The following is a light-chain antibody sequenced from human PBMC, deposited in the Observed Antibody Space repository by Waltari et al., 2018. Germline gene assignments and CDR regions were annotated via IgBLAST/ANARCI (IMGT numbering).Light chain of an antibody. CDR1: QSVSRT. CDR2: GAS. V-gene: IGKV3-20*01. Sequence: EIVLTQSPGTLSLSPGERATLSCRASQSVSRTLAWYQQKPGQAPRLLIYGASTRATGIPDRFSGSASGTDFSLTISRLEPEDFAVYYCQHYVRLPVTFGQGTKVEIK. CDR3: QHYVRLPVT. J-gene: IGKJ1*01.